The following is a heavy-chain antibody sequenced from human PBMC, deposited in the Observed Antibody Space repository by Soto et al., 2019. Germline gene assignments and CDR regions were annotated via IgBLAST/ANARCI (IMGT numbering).Heavy chain of an antibody. J-gene: IGHJ1*01. V-gene: IGHV5-51*01. Sequence: HGESLKISCKGSGYVFISYWIAWVRQMPGKGLEWMGLIYPSDSDTRYSPSFQGQVTISADKSINTAYLQWGSLKASDTAMYYCARVYGKYFQHWGQGT. CDR3: ARVYGKYFQH. CDR2: IYPSDSDT. D-gene: IGHD4-17*01. CDR1: GYVFISYW.